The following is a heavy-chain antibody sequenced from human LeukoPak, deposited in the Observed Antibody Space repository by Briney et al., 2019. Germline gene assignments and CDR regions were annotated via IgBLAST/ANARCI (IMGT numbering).Heavy chain of an antibody. V-gene: IGHV3-43*02. CDR3: AKVFWAGAYCGGDCFAAFDI. CDR2: ISGDGGST. D-gene: IGHD2-21*02. J-gene: IGHJ3*02. Sequence: PGGSLRLSCAASGFTFVDYAMYWVRQAPGKGLEGGSRISGDGGSTYYADSVKGRFTISRDNSKNSLYLQMNSLRAEDTALYYCAKVFWAGAYCGGDCFAAFDIGGQGTMVTVSS. CDR1: GFTFVDYA.